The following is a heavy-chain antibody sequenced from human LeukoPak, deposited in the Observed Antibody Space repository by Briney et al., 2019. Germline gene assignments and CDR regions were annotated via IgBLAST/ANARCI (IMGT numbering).Heavy chain of an antibody. J-gene: IGHJ3*02. CDR3: ARGYYDFWSGFHDAFDI. CDR2: IYYSGSP. Sequence: SETLSLTCTVSGGSISSYYWSWIRQPPGKGLEWIGYIYYSGSPNYNPSLKSRVTISVDTSKNQFSLKLSSVTAADTAVYYCARGYYDFWSGFHDAFDIWGQGTMVTVSS. D-gene: IGHD3-3*01. CDR1: GGSISSYY. V-gene: IGHV4-59*01.